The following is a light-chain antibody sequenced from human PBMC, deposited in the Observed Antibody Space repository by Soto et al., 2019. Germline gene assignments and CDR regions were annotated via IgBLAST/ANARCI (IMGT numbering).Light chain of an antibody. CDR2: GAS. V-gene: IGKV3-15*01. J-gene: IGKJ5*01. CDR1: QIISSTY. Sequence: DIVLTQSPGTLSLSPGERATLSCRASQIISSTYLGWYQQKPGQAPRLLIYGASTRATGIPARFSGSGCGTEFSLTISSLQSEDFAVYYCQQYNNWPRSITFGHGTRVEIK. CDR3: QQYNNWPRSIT.